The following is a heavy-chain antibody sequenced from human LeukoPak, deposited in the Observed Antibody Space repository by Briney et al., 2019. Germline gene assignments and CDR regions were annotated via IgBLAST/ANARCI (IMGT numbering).Heavy chain of an antibody. V-gene: IGHV3-53*01. D-gene: IGHD4-23*01. CDR2: IYSGGST. J-gene: IGHJ4*02. CDR3: ARDPYGGNSFDY. CDR1: AFAVSSNY. Sequence: GGSVTLSCAASAFAVSSNYMYWVRHAPGKGLEWVSVIYSGGSTYYADSVKGRFTISRDNSKNTLYLQMNSLRAEDTAVYYCARDPYGGNSFDYWGQGTLVTVSS.